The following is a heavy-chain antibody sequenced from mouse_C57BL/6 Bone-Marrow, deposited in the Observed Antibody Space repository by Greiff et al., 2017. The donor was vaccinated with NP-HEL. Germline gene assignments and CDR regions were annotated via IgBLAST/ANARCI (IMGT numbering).Heavy chain of an antibody. V-gene: IGHV1-66*01. CDR2: IYPGSGNT. Sequence: VQLQQPGTELVKPGASVKLSCKASGYTFTSYYIHWVKQRPGQGLEWIGWIYPGSGNTKYNEKFKGKATLTADTSSSTAYRQLSSLTSEASAVYYCARLGEKIYYDYDRGAWFAYWGQGTLVTVSA. J-gene: IGHJ3*01. D-gene: IGHD2-4*01. CDR1: GYTFTSYY. CDR3: ARLGEKIYYDYDRGAWFAY.